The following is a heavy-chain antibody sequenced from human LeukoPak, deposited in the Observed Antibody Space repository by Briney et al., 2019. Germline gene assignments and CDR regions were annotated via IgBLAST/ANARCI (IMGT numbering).Heavy chain of an antibody. CDR2: IYYTGST. D-gene: IGHD3-10*01. Sequence: SETLSLTCGVSGGAITNYYWNWIRQAPGKGLEWLRYIYYTGSTTYNPSVKSRITISLDTSKKQISLKLRSVTAADTAVYYCTVTMVRGSGQFDIWGQGTMVTVSS. V-gene: IGHV4-59*03. J-gene: IGHJ3*02. CDR1: GGAITNYY. CDR3: TVTMVRGSGQFDI.